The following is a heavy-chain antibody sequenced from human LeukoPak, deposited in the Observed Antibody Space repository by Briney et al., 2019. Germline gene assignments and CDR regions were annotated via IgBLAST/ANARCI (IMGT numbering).Heavy chain of an antibody. J-gene: IGHJ4*02. CDR1: GFTFSSYG. V-gene: IGHV3-30*02. CDR2: IRYDGSNK. Sequence: GGSLRLSCAASGFTFSSYGMHWVRQAPGKGLKWVAFIRYDGSNKYYADSVKGRFTISRDNSKNTLYLQMNSLRAEDTAVYYCAPRVVVISAPFDYWGQGTLVTVSS. CDR3: APRVVVISAPFDY. D-gene: IGHD2-21*01.